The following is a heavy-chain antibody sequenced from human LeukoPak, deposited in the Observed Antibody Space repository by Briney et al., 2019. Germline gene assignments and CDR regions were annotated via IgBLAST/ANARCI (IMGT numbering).Heavy chain of an antibody. D-gene: IGHD3-22*01. CDR1: GFTFTSYW. CDR2: INTDGSST. Sequence: GGSLGLSCAASGFTFTSYWMHWVRQAPGKGLVWVSRINTDGSSTSYADSVKGRFTISRDNAKNTLYLQMNSLRAEDTAVYYCARDTYDSSGYYYGPFDYWGQGTLVTVSS. CDR3: ARDTYDSSGYYYGPFDY. J-gene: IGHJ4*02. V-gene: IGHV3-74*01.